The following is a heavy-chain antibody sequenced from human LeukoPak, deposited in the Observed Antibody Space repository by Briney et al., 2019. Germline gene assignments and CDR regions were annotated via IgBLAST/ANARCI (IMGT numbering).Heavy chain of an antibody. CDR1: GGSISSSSYY. Sequence: SETLSLTCTVSGGSISSSSYYWGWIRQPPGKGLEWIGSIYYSGSTHYNPSLKSRVTISVDTSENHFSLKLSSVTAADTAVYYCARYAPDNYDNSGPGFDPWGQGTLVTVSS. J-gene: IGHJ5*02. CDR3: ARYAPDNYDNSGPGFDP. D-gene: IGHD3-22*01. CDR2: IYYSGST. V-gene: IGHV4-39*07.